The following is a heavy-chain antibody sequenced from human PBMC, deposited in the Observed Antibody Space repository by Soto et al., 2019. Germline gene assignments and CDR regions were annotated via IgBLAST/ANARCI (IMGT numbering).Heavy chain of an antibody. J-gene: IGHJ4*02. CDR3: ARGSPVAGFFDY. CDR1: GGSISSGTYF. Sequence: SETLSLTCTVSGGSISSGTYFWGWIRQPPGKGLEWIGSIYYSGSAYYNPSLKSRVTISVDTSNNQFSLKLSSVTAADTALYYCARGSPVAGFFDYWGQGTLVTVSS. V-gene: IGHV4-39*02. D-gene: IGHD6-19*01. CDR2: IYYSGSA.